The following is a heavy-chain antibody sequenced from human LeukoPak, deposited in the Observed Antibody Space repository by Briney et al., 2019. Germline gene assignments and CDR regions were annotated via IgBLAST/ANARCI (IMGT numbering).Heavy chain of an antibody. D-gene: IGHD3-10*01. CDR3: ARVVVSSGSLDY. CDR2: ISSSSGYI. Sequence: PGGSLRLSCAASGFTFSSYTMNRVRQAPGKGLEWVSSISSSSGYIYYAESVKGRFTISRDNARNSLYLQMNSLRAEDTAAYYCARVVVSSGSLDYWGQGTLVTVTS. V-gene: IGHV3-21*04. J-gene: IGHJ4*02. CDR1: GFTFSSYT.